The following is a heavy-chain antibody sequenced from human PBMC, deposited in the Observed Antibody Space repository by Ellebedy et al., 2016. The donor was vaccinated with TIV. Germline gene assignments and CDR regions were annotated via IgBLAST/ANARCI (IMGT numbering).Heavy chain of an antibody. CDR3: ARIAYYYYGMDV. CDR2: INHSGST. V-gene: IGHV4-34*01. J-gene: IGHJ6*02. Sequence: SETLSLTXTVSGGSISSYYWSWIRQPAGKGLEWIGEINHSGSTNYNPSLKSRVTISVDTSKNQFSLKLSSVTAADTAVYYCARIAYYYYGMDVWGQGTTVTVSS. CDR1: GGSISSYY.